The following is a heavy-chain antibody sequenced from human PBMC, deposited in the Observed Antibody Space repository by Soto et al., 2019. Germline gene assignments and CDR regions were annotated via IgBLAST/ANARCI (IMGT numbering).Heavy chain of an antibody. CDR1: GFTFSDYY. Sequence: GGSLRLSCAASGFTFSDYYMSWIRQAPGKGLEWVSYISSSGSTIYYAGSVKGRFTNSRDNAKNSLYLQMNSLRAEDTAVYYCARDIKAAAGRQTHYYYYYGMDVWGQGTTVTVSS. CDR2: ISSSGSTI. D-gene: IGHD6-13*01. J-gene: IGHJ6*02. CDR3: ARDIKAAAGRQTHYYYYYGMDV. V-gene: IGHV3-11*01.